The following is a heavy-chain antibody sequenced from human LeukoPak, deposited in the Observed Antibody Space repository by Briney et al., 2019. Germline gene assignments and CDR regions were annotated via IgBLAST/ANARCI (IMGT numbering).Heavy chain of an antibody. CDR3: ARVSGELGYCSGGTCSQFDY. D-gene: IGHD2-15*01. Sequence: PSETLSLTCTVSGGSISSSSYYWGWIRQPPGKGLEWIGSIYYSGSTYYNPSLKSRVTISVDTSKNQFSLKLSSVTAADTAVYYCARVSGELGYCSGGTCSQFDYWGQGTLVTVSS. V-gene: IGHV4-39*07. CDR1: GGSISSSSYY. J-gene: IGHJ4*02. CDR2: IYYSGST.